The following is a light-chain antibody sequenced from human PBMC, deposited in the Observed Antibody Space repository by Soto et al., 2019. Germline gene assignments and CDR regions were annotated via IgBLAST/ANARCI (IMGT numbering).Light chain of an antibody. V-gene: IGKV1-39*01. CDR3: QQSYSNSWT. Sequence: DIQMNQSPSSLSASGGDRVTITCRASQSISSYLNWYQQKPGKAPKLLIYAASSFESGVPSRCSGSGSGTDFSLTISSLQPEDFATYDCQQSYSNSWTCGQGTKVEIK. CDR2: AAS. CDR1: QSISSY. J-gene: IGKJ1*01.